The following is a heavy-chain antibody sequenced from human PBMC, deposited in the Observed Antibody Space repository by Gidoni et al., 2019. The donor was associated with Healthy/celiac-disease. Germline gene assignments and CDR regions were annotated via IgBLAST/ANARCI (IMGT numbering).Heavy chain of an antibody. CDR2: ISYDGSNK. Sequence: QVQLVESGGGVVQPGRSLRLSCAASGFTFSSYAMHWVRQAPGKGLEWVAVISYDGSNKYYADSVKGRFTISRDNSKNTLYLQMNSLRAEDTAVYYCARDTWSGWPAEYFQHWGQGTLVTVSS. V-gene: IGHV3-30-3*01. D-gene: IGHD6-19*01. CDR3: ARDTWSGWPAEYFQH. CDR1: GFTFSSYA. J-gene: IGHJ1*01.